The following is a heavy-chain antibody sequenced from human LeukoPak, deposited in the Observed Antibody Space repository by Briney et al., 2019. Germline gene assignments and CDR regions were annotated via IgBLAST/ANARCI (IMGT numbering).Heavy chain of an antibody. J-gene: IGHJ4*02. Sequence: GGSLKISCKGSGYSFTTYWIGWVRQMPGKGLGWMGIIYPGDSESRYNPSFQGQVTSSADKSISTAYLQWSSLKASDTAMYYCARRSFGGGLAYYFDYWGQGTLVTVSS. V-gene: IGHV5-51*01. CDR2: IYPGDSES. CDR3: ARRSFGGGLAYYFDY. D-gene: IGHD2-15*01. CDR1: GYSFTTYW.